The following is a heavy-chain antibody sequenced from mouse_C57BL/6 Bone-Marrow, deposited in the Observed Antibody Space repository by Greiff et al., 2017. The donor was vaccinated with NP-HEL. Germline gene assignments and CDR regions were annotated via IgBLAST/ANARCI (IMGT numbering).Heavy chain of an antibody. Sequence: VKLQQPGAELVKPGASVKVSCKASGYTFTSYWMHWVKQRPGQGLEWIGRIHPSDSDTNYNQKFKGKATLTVDKSSSTAYMQLSSLTSEDSAVYYCAIQLRLRRDLFDYWGQGTTLTVSS. CDR3: AIQLRLRRDLFDY. CDR1: GYTFTSYW. D-gene: IGHD3-2*02. V-gene: IGHV1-74*01. CDR2: IHPSDSDT. J-gene: IGHJ2*01.